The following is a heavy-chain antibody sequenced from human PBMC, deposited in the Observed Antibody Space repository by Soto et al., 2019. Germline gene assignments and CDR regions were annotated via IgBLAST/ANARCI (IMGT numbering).Heavy chain of an antibody. V-gene: IGHV1-3*01. Sequence: ASVKVSCKASGYTFTSYAMHWVRQAPGQRLEWMGWINAGNGNTKYSQKFQGRVTITRDTSASTAYMELSSLRSEDTAVYYCAVGELLEFYYGMDVWGQGTTVTVSS. CDR2: INAGNGNT. CDR3: AVGELLEFYYGMDV. CDR1: GYTFTSYA. J-gene: IGHJ6*02. D-gene: IGHD1-26*01.